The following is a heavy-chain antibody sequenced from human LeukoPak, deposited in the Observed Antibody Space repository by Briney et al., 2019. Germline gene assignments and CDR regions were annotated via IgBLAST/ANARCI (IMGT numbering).Heavy chain of an antibody. CDR3: AKHSHDGSAPYYEVQLDY. D-gene: IGHD3-22*01. CDR2: IYSGGST. V-gene: IGHV3-66*01. CDR1: EFSVGSNY. J-gene: IGHJ4*02. Sequence: PGGSLRLSCAASEFSVGSNYMTWVRQAPGKGLEWVSLIYSGGSTYYADSVKGRFTISRDNSKNTVYLQMNSLRAEDTAIYYCAKHSHDGSAPYYEVQLDYWGQGTLVTVSS.